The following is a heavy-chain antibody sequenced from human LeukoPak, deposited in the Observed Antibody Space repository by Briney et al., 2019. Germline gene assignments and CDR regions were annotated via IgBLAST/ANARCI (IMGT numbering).Heavy chain of an antibody. D-gene: IGHD1-14*01. CDR2: MYHTGIT. J-gene: IGHJ4*02. CDR3: MRGRTSNPDY. V-gene: IGHV4-38-2*02. Sequence: SETLSLTCSVSGYSLSSGFYWGWIRQPPGKGLEWIGFMYHTGITYYNPSLKSRLTMSVDTSKNQFSLDLTSGTAADTAVYYCMRGRTSNPDYWGQGMLVTVSS. CDR1: GYSLSSGFY.